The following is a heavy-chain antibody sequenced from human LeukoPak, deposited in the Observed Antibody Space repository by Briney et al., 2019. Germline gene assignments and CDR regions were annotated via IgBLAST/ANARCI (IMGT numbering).Heavy chain of an antibody. CDR1: GFTFSSYA. V-gene: IGHV3-30*04. CDR3: ARDQGSSSYLDY. D-gene: IGHD6-13*01. J-gene: IGHJ4*02. CDR2: ISYDGSNK. Sequence: PGGSLRLSCAASGFTFSSYAMHWVRQAPGKGLEWVAVISYDGSNKYYADSVKGRFTISRDSSKNTLYLQMNSLRAEDTAVYYCARDQGSSSYLDYWGQGTLVTVSS.